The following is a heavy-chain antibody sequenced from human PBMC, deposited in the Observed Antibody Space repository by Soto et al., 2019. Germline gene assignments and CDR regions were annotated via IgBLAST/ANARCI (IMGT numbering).Heavy chain of an antibody. D-gene: IGHD3-10*02. V-gene: IGHV3-23*01. J-gene: IGHJ5*02. Sequence: EMQLLESGGGLVQPGGSLRLSCAASGFTFSSYAMSWVRQAPGKGLEWVSTSSGSGGRAYYADSVKGRFTISRDNSKNTLYLQMNSLRAEDTAVYYCATETSLVRETISSLDWFVPLGQGTLVTVSS. CDR1: GFTFSSYA. CDR3: ATETSLVRETISSLDWFVP. CDR2: SSGSGGRA.